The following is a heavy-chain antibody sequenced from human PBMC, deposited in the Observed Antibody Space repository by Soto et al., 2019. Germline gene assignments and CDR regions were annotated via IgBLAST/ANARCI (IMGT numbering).Heavy chain of an antibody. Sequence: QVQLVQSGAEVKKPGASVKVSCKASGYTFTSYGISWVRQAPGQGLEWMGWISAYNGNTNYAQKHQCRATMTTDTSTSTAYMELRSLRSYDTAVYDCAREYYYGSGPTYWGPGTLVTVSS. CDR2: ISAYNGNT. CDR1: GYTFTSYG. CDR3: AREYYYGSGPTY. V-gene: IGHV1-18*01. J-gene: IGHJ4*02. D-gene: IGHD3-10*01.